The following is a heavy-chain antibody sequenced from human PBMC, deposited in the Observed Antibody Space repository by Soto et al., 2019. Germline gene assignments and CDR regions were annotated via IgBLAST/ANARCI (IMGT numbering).Heavy chain of an antibody. J-gene: IGHJ4*02. Sequence: QVQLVESGGGVVQPGRSLRLSCAASGFTFSSYGMHWVRQAPGKGLEWVAVIWYDGSNKYYADSVKGRFTISRDNSKNPLYLKITPLRAEDTAVFSCARDSTPSLGVFISYYLPYGAQETLVP. D-gene: IGHD3-16*01. CDR1: GFTFSSYG. V-gene: IGHV3-33*01. CDR2: IWYDGSNK. CDR3: ARDSTPSLGVFISYYLPY.